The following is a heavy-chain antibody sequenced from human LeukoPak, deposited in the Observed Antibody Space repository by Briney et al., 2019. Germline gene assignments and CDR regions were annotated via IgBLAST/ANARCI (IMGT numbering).Heavy chain of an antibody. CDR2: VNTNTGNP. V-gene: IGHV7-4-1*01. D-gene: IGHD3-22*01. CDR1: GYTFTRNT. CDR3: VINFDSSGYFGY. Sequence: ASVKVSCKASGYTFTRNTINRVRQAPGQGLEWMGWVNTNTGNPTYAQGFTGRFVFSSDTSVSTAYLQIGSLKAEDTAVYYCVINFDSSGYFGYWGQGTLVTVSS. J-gene: IGHJ4*02.